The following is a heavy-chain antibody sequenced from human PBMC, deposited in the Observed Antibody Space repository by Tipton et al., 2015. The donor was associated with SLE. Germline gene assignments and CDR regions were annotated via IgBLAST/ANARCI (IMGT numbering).Heavy chain of an antibody. V-gene: IGHV3-64*01. CDR1: GITLRTYA. CDR3: ARPAHQDLCDSPSCYSGDYFAS. Sequence: SLRLSCAASGITLRTYAMHWVRQVPGKGLEYVSGISSNGGSTDYAKSVKGRFAISRDNSKNTLYLQMGSLRSEDMGVYYLARPAHQDLCDSPSCYSGDYFASWGQGTLGSVSS. CDR2: ISSNGGST. D-gene: IGHD2-2*01. J-gene: IGHJ4*02.